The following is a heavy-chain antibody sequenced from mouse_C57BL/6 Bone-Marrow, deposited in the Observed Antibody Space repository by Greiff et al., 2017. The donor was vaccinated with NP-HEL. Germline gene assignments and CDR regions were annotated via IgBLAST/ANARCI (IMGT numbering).Heavy chain of an antibody. Sequence: LMEPGASVKISCKASGYSFTDYNMNWVKQSNGKSLEWIGVINPNYGTTSYNQKFKGKATLTVDQSSSTAYMQLNSLTSEDSAVYYCARSGYYGSREFDVWGTGTTVTVSS. V-gene: IGHV1-39*01. CDR2: INPNYGTT. D-gene: IGHD1-1*01. CDR1: GYSFTDYN. J-gene: IGHJ1*03. CDR3: ARSGYYGSREFDV.